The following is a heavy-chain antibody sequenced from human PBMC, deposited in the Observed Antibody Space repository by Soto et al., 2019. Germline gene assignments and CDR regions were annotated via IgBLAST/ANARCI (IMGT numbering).Heavy chain of an antibody. CDR3: ARGGDRRPRYCSSTSCYYYYYMDV. D-gene: IGHD2-2*01. V-gene: IGHV3-21*01. CDR2: ISSSSSYI. CDR1: GFTFSSYS. J-gene: IGHJ6*03. Sequence: GGSLRLSCAASGFTFSSYSMNWVRQAPGKGLEWVSSISSSSSYIYYADSVKGRFTISRDNAKNSLYLQMNSLRAEDTAVYYCARGGDRRPRYCSSTSCYYYYYMDVWGKGTTVTVSS.